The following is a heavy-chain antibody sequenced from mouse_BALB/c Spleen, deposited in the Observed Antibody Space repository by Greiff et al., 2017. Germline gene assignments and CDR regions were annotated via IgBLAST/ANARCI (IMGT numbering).Heavy chain of an antibody. D-gene: IGHD2-4*01. J-gene: IGHJ3*01. Sequence: EVKLVESGAELVKPGASVKLSCTASGFNIKDTYMHWVKQRPEQGLEWIGRIDPANGNTKYDPKFQGKATITADTSSNTAYLQLSSLTSEDTAVYYCARGYYDYDEDFAYWGQGTLVTVSA. CDR3: ARGYYDYDEDFAY. CDR1: GFNIKDTY. V-gene: IGHV14-3*02. CDR2: IDPANGNT.